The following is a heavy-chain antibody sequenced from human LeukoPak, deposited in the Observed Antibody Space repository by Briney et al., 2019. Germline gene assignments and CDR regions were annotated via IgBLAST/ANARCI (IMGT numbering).Heavy chain of an antibody. D-gene: IGHD3-10*01. Sequence: GSSLRLSCAASGFTFSHYYMSWIRQAPGKGLAWVSYISSSGSTIDYADSVKGRFTISRDNAKNSLYLQMNSLRAEDTAVYYCARGVVGGSGSYFDDYWGQGTLVTVSS. V-gene: IGHV3-11*01. CDR2: ISSSGSTI. CDR3: ARGVVGGSGSYFDDY. CDR1: GFTFSHYY. J-gene: IGHJ4*02.